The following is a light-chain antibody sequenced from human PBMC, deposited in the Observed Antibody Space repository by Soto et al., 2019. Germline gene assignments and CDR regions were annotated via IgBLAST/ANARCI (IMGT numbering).Light chain of an antibody. J-gene: IGKJ2*01. V-gene: IGKV3-20*01. Sequence: EIVLTQSPGTLSLSPGERATLSCRASQSVSSTYLAWYQQKPGQAPRLLIYGASSRETGITDTFSGSGSGTDFTLTISRLEPEDFAVYYCQQYDSSPYTFGQGTKLEIK. CDR3: QQYDSSPYT. CDR1: QSVSSTY. CDR2: GAS.